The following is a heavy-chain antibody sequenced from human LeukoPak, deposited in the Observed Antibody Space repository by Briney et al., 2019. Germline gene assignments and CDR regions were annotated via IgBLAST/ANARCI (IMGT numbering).Heavy chain of an antibody. CDR3: VREGYYGSAALYS. V-gene: IGHV3-74*01. J-gene: IGHJ5*01. CDR1: GFTFSSYW. Sequence: GGSLRLSCAASGFTFSSYWMHWVRQAPGKGLVCVSRTNTDGNIISYADSVKGRFTISRDNAKNTLYLQMNSLRAEDTAVYYCVREGYYGSAALYSWGHGTLVTVSS. CDR2: TNTDGNII. D-gene: IGHD3-10*01.